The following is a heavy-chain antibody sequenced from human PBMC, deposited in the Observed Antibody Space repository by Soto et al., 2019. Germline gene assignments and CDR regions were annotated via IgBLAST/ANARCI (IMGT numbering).Heavy chain of an antibody. CDR1: GYTFTSYG. CDR3: ARDRTRYCSGGSCYGGPDY. CDR2: ISAYNGNT. Sequence: GASVKVSCKASGYTFTSYGISWVRQAPGQGLEWMGWISAYNGNTNYAQKLQGRVTMTTDTSTSTAYMELRSLRSDDTAVYYCARDRTRYCSGGSCYGGPDYWGQGTLVTVSS. J-gene: IGHJ4*02. D-gene: IGHD2-15*01. V-gene: IGHV1-18*01.